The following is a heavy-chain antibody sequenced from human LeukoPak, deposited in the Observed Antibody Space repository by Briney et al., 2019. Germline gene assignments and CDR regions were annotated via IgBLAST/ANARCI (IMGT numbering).Heavy chain of an antibody. CDR3: ARGRFSGYYGSGSYYNPFDY. J-gene: IGHJ4*02. CDR1: GGSISSGSYY. D-gene: IGHD3-10*01. CDR2: IYTSGST. Sequence: PSETLSLTCTVSGGSISSGSYYWSWIRQPAGKGLEWIGRIYTSGSTNYNPSLKSRVTISVDTSKNQFSLKLSSVTAADTAVYYCARGRFSGYYGSGSYYNPFDYWGQGTLVTVSS. V-gene: IGHV4-61*02.